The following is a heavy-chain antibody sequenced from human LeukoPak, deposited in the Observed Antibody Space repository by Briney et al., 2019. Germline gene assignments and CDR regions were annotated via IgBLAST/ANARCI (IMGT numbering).Heavy chain of an antibody. D-gene: IGHD2-2*02. CDR1: GFSFSSYG. CDR2: VSYDGSNK. V-gene: IGHV3-30-3*02. J-gene: IGHJ4*02. CDR3: AKPGRYCSSISCYTHFDH. Sequence: GSLRLSCAASGFSFSSYGMHWVRQASGKGLEWVAVVSYDGSNKYYAYADSVRGRFTISRDNSKNTLYLQMNSLRAEDTAVYYCAKPGRYCSSISCYTHFDHWGQGTLVTVSS.